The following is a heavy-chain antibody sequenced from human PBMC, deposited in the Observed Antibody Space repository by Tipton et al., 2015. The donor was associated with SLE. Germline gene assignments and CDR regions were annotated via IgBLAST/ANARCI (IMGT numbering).Heavy chain of an antibody. CDR3: ARRDRSGSYDY. Sequence: TLSLTCTVSGGSISSYYWSWIRQPPGKGLEWIGYIYYSGSTNYNPSLKSRVTISVDTSKNQFSLKLSSVTAADTAVYSCARRDRSGSYDYWGQGTLVTVSS. J-gene: IGHJ4*02. CDR1: GGSISSYY. CDR2: IYYSGST. D-gene: IGHD1-26*01. V-gene: IGHV4-59*01.